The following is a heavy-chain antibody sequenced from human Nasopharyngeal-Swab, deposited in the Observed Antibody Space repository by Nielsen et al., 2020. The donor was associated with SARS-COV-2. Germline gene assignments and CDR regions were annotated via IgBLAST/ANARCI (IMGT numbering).Heavy chain of an antibody. CDR2: IYSGGST. V-gene: IGHV3-53*01. D-gene: IGHD3-10*01. CDR3: ARERGFGELFGWFDP. Sequence: VRQAPGKGLEWVSVIYSGGSTYYADSVKGRFTISRDNSKNTLYLQMNSLREEDTAGYYCARERGFGELFGWFDPWGQGTLVTVSS. J-gene: IGHJ5*02.